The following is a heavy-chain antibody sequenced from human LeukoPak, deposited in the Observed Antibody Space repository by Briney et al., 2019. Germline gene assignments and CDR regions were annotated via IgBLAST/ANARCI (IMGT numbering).Heavy chain of an antibody. CDR2: ISGSGGST. J-gene: IGHJ3*02. CDR1: GFTFSSYA. Sequence: PGGSLRLSCAASGFTFSSYAMSWVRQAPGKGLEWVSAISGSGGSTYYADSVKGRFTIYRDNSKNTLYRQMNSLRAEDTAVYYCAKDLGYSYGYGAFDIWGQGTMVTVSS. CDR3: AKDLGYSYGYGAFDI. V-gene: IGHV3-23*01. D-gene: IGHD5-18*01.